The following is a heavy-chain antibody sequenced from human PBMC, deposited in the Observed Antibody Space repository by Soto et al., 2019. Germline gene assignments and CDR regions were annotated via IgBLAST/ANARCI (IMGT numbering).Heavy chain of an antibody. CDR1: GFTFSNYA. D-gene: IGHD5-18*01. V-gene: IGHV3-30-3*01. Sequence: QVHLVESGGGVVQPGRSLRLSCAASGFTFSNYAMHWVRQAPGKGLKWVAVISYDGSDKYNANSVKGRFTIPRDNSKNTLYLQMNSLRAEDTAVYYCARDTGPNGYNYYYFGMDVWGQGTTVTVSS. CDR3: ARDTGPNGYNYYYFGMDV. J-gene: IGHJ6*02. CDR2: ISYDGSDK.